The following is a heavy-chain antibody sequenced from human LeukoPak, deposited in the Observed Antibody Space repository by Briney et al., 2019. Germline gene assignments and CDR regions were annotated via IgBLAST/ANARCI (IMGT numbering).Heavy chain of an antibody. CDR1: GYTFTSYG. J-gene: IGHJ1*01. D-gene: IGHD3-22*01. Sequence: ASVKVSCKASGYTFTSYGISWVRQAPGQGLEWMGWISAYNGNTNYAQKLQGRVTMTTDTSTSTAYMKLRSLRSDDTAVYNCARSIGYYYDSSGYYPLGYFQHWGQGTLVTVSS. CDR2: ISAYNGNT. CDR3: ARSIGYYYDSSGYYPLGYFQH. V-gene: IGHV1-18*01.